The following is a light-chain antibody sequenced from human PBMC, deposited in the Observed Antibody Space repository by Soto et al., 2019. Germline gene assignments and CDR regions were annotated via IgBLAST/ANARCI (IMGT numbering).Light chain of an antibody. J-gene: IGKJ5*01. Sequence: DIQMTQSPSTLSASVGDRVTITCRASQSISSWLAWYQQKPGKAPKLLIYDASSLESGVPSRFSGSGSGTEFTLIISGLQPEDFATYYCHQYDSYPYTFGQGTRLEIK. CDR3: HQYDSYPYT. V-gene: IGKV1-5*01. CDR2: DAS. CDR1: QSISSW.